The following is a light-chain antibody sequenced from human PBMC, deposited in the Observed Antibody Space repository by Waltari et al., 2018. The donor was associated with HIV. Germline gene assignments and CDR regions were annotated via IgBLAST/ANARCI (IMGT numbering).Light chain of an antibody. CDR3: QVWDRSSDHWV. V-gene: IGLV3-21*04. J-gene: IGLJ3*02. Sequence: SYVLTQPPSVSVAPGETARITCGGNNIGGKSVHWYQQKPGPAPVLLIFDGSDRPPGIPGRFSGSNSGNTATLTISRVEAGDEADYYCQVWDRSSDHWVFGGGTKLPVL. CDR2: DGS. CDR1: NIGGKS.